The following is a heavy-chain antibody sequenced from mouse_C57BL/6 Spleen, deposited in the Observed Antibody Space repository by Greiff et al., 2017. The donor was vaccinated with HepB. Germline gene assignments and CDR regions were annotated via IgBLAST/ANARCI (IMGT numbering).Heavy chain of an antibody. CDR3: ASCYYGSSGYFDV. CDR1: GFTFNNYG. Sequence: EVQLVESGGDLVKPGGSLKLSCAASGFTFNNYGMHWVQQAPEKGLEWIAYISSVSSTIDYADKVKGRFTISRDNAKNTLFLQMTSLRSEDTAMYYCASCYYGSSGYFDVWGTGTTVTVSS. CDR2: ISSVSSTI. D-gene: IGHD1-1*01. J-gene: IGHJ1*03. V-gene: IGHV5-17*01.